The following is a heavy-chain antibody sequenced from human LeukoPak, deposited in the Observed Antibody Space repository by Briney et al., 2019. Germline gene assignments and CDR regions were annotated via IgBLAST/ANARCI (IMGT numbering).Heavy chain of an antibody. V-gene: IGHV4-59*01. J-gene: IGHJ5*02. CDR1: GGSISSYY. Sequence: SETLSLTCTVSGGSISSYYWSWIRQSPGKGLECNEYIHYTGSTNYNPSLKSRVTISVETSKNQFSLKLKSVTAADTAVYYCARGGYYGSGNNFRFDPWGQGTLVTVSS. D-gene: IGHD3-10*01. CDR3: ARGGYYGSGNNFRFDP. CDR2: IHYTGST.